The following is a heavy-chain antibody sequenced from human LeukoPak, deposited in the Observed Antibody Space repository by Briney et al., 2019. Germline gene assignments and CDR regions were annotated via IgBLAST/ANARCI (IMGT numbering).Heavy chain of an antibody. CDR2: ITHSGTT. V-gene: IGHV4-34*01. J-gene: IGHJ4*02. CDR3: ARNWYYFDY. Sequence: SDTLSLTCAVYGGSFSGYYRAWIRQRPGKGLEWIGEITHSGTTSYNPSVKSRLSISVDTSKNQFSLRLRSVTAADTAVYYCARNWYYFDYWGQGTLVTVSS. CDR1: GGSFSGYY.